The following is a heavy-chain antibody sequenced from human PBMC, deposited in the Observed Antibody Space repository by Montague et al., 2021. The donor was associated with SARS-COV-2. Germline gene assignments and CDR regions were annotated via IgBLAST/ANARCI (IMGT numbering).Heavy chain of an antibody. CDR3: ARKVVAAAGSPFDS. D-gene: IGHD6-13*01. CDR1: GFSLSTSGMC. J-gene: IGHJ5*01. CDR2: IDWDDDK. Sequence: PALVKPTQTLTLTCTFSGFSLSTSGMCVSWIRQPPGKALEWLARIDWDDDKYYSTSLKTRLTISKDTSKNQVVLTMTNMDPVDIATYYCARKVVAAAGSPFDSWGQGTLVTVSS. V-gene: IGHV2-70*11.